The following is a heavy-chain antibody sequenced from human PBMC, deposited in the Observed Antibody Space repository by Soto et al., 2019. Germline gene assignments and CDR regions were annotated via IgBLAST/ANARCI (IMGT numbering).Heavy chain of an antibody. CDR1: GYTFTSYY. CDR2: INPSGGST. CDR3: AQAIVGPRGPFF. Sequence: ASVKVSCKASGYTFTSYYMHWVRQAPGQGLEWMGIINPSGGSTSYAQKFQGRVTMTRDTSTSTVYMELNSLRVEDTAVYYCAQAIVGPRGPFFWGQGTLVTVSS. D-gene: IGHD1-26*01. J-gene: IGHJ4*02. V-gene: IGHV1-46*01.